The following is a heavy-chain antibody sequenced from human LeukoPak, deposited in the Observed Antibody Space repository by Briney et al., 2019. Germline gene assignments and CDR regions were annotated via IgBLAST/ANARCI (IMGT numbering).Heavy chain of an antibody. CDR3: VGGGYDSSGYFT. D-gene: IGHD3-22*01. V-gene: IGHV1-8*03. Sequence: ASVKVSCKASGYTFTSYDINWVRQATGQGLEWMGWMNPNSGNTGYAQKFQGRVTITRNTSISTVYMELSSLRSEDTAVYYCVGGGYDSSGYFTWGQGTLVTVSS. CDR2: MNPNSGNT. J-gene: IGHJ4*02. CDR1: GYTFTSYD.